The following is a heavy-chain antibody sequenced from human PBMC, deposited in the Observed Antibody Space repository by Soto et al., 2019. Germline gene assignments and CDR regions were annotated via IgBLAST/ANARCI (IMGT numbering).Heavy chain of an antibody. D-gene: IGHD5-12*01. CDR3: TRHRSIVAFSFDY. CDR2: IYSSGST. J-gene: IGHJ4*02. CDR1: GGSINDDTYY. V-gene: IGHV4-39*01. Sequence: SETLSLTCTVSGGSINDDTYYWGLIRQPPGKGLEWIGSIYSSGSTYYNPSLKSRVTISVDTSKNQFSLKLSSVTAADTAMYYCTRHRSIVAFSFDYWGQGALVTVSS.